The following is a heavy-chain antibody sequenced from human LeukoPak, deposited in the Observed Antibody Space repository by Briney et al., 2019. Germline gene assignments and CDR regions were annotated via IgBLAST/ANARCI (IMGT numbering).Heavy chain of an antibody. D-gene: IGHD2-15*01. CDR2: INPSGGST. J-gene: IGHJ4*02. Sequence: ASVKVSCKASGYTSTSYYMHWVRQAPGQGLEWMGIINPSGGSTSYAQKFQGRVTMTRDTSTSTVYMELSCLRSEDTAVYYCARVGEVGYCSGGSCYSWGQGTLVTVSS. CDR3: ARVGEVGYCSGGSCYS. V-gene: IGHV1-46*01. CDR1: GYTSTSYY.